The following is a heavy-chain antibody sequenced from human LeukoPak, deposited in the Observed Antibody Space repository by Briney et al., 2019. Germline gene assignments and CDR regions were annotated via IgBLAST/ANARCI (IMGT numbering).Heavy chain of an antibody. V-gene: IGHV3-23*01. CDR2: ISGSGGST. CDR3: ATEPTIAAALDAFDI. D-gene: IGHD6-13*01. J-gene: IGHJ3*02. Sequence: GGSLRLSCAASGFTFSSYAMRWVRQAPGKGLEGVSAISGSGGSTYYADSVKGRFTISRDNSKNTLYLQMNSLRAEDTAVYYCATEPTIAAALDAFDIWGQGTMVTVSS. CDR1: GFTFSSYA.